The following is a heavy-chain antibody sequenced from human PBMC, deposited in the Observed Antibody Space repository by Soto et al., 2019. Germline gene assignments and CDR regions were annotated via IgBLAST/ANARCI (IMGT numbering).Heavy chain of an antibody. CDR3: ARAVLDDSSGYESWFAP. CDR2: IYYSGST. J-gene: IGHJ5*02. V-gene: IGHV4-59*01. D-gene: IGHD3-22*01. CDR1: GGSISSYY. Sequence: SETLSLTCTVSGGSISSYYWSWIRQPPGKGLEWIGYIYYSGSTNYNPSLKSRVTISVDTSKNQFSLKLSSVTAADTAVYYCARAVLDDSSGYESWFAPWGQGTLVTVSS.